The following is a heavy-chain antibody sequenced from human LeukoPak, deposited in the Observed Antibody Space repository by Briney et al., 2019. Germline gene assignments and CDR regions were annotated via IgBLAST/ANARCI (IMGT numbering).Heavy chain of an antibody. Sequence: PGGSLRLSCAASGFILSNYDVTWVRQTPGQGLEYVSSFGSGGYTFSAGSVRGRFSIYRDDSHNTVYLQMTTLRAEETAIYFCAKKLPTVSAYFDLWGQGALVTVSS. CDR3: AKKLPTVSAYFDL. CDR2: SFGSGGYT. D-gene: IGHD2/OR15-2a*01. J-gene: IGHJ4*02. CDR1: GFILSNYD. V-gene: IGHV3-23*01.